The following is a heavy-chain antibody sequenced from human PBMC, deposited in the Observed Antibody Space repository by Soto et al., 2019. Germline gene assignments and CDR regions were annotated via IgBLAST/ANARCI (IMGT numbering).Heavy chain of an antibody. CDR2: IFYTGNT. J-gene: IGHJ6*02. CDR3: ARDRDSSGWHRRHYYYGMDV. CDR1: GGSISSDDYY. V-gene: IGHV4-31*03. Sequence: QVQLQESGPGLVKPSQTLSLTCTVSGGSISSDDYYWSWIRQLPEKGLEWIGYIFYTGNTYYNPSLKSRVTISMDTSKNQFSLNLSSVTAADTAVYYCARDRDSSGWHRRHYYYGMDVWGQGTTVTVSS. D-gene: IGHD6-25*01.